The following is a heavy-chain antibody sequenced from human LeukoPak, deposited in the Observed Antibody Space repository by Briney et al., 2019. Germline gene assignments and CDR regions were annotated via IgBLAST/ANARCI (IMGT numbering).Heavy chain of an antibody. J-gene: IGHJ4*02. D-gene: IGHD6-19*01. CDR1: GFTFSSYA. CDR3: AKSMDSSGWYFSNFDY. V-gene: IGHV3-23*01. CDR2: ISGSGGST. Sequence: PGGSLRLSCAASGFTFSSYAMSWVRQAPGKGLEWVSAISGSGGSTYYADSVKGRFTISRDNSKNTLHLQMNSLRAEDTAVYYCAKSMDSSGWYFSNFDYWGQGTLVTVSS.